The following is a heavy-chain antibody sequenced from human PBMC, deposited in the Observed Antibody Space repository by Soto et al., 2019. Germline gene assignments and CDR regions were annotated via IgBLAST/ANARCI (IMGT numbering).Heavy chain of an antibody. CDR3: ARDLLYYDSSGPGY. CDR1: GFTFSSYA. J-gene: IGHJ4*02. CDR2: ISYDGSNK. Sequence: PGGSLRLSCAASGFTFSSYAMHWVRQAPGKGLEWVAVISYDGSNKYYADSVKGRFTISRDNSKNTLYLQMNSLRAEDTAVYYCARDLLYYDSSGPGYWGQGTLVTVSS. D-gene: IGHD3-22*01. V-gene: IGHV3-30-3*01.